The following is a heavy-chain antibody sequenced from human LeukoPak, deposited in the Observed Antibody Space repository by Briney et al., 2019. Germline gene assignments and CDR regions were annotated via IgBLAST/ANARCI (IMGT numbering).Heavy chain of an antibody. Sequence: ASVKVSCKASGGTFSSSAISWVRQAPGQGLEWMGGIIPIFGTANYAQKFQGRVTMTRDTSTSTVYMELSSLRSEDTAVYYCARALGGFDYWGQGTLVTVSS. CDR3: ARALGGFDY. CDR1: GGTFSSSA. CDR2: IIPIFGTA. J-gene: IGHJ4*02. V-gene: IGHV1-69*05. D-gene: IGHD3-16*01.